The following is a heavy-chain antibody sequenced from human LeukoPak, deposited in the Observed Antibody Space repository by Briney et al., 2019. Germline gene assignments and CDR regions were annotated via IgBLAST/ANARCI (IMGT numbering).Heavy chain of an antibody. J-gene: IGHJ4*02. V-gene: IGHV3-48*03. CDR2: ISTSGRTI. D-gene: IGHD3-16*01. Sequence: GGSLRLSCAASGFTFSSYEMSWVRQAPGKGLEWVSYISTSGRTIYYADSVKGRFTISRDKAKNSLYLQMNSLRAEDTAVYYCAKEATWGYDPFDYWGQGTLVTVSS. CDR3: AKEATWGYDPFDY. CDR1: GFTFSSYE.